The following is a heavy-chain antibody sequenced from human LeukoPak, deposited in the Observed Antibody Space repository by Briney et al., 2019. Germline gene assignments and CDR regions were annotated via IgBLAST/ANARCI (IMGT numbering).Heavy chain of an antibody. CDR3: ARGLYGDYGGYYYYYMDV. J-gene: IGHJ6*03. Sequence: GESLRLSCAASGFTFSSYGMHWVRQAPGKGLEWVAFIQYDGSKRYYADSVKGRFTISRDNSKNTLYLQMNSLRAEDTAVYYCARGLYGDYGGYYYYYMDVWGKGTTVTVSS. V-gene: IGHV3-30*02. CDR1: GFTFSSYG. D-gene: IGHD4-17*01. CDR2: IQYDGSKR.